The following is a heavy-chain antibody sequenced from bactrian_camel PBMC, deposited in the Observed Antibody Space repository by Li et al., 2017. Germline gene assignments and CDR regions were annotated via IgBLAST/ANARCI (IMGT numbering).Heavy chain of an antibody. CDR2: IGSNGST. CDR3: AASPMWRLCRVGTLYNY. CDR1: SYRYCIQC. D-gene: IGHD4*01. Sequence: VQLVESGGGSVQAGGSLRLSCAASSYRYCIQCMAWFRQVPGQEREGVAAIGSNGSTDYADSVKGRFTISKDNAKNTLYLQMNNLQPEDTAMYYCAASPMWRLCRVGTLYNYRGQGTQVTVS. J-gene: IGHJ4*01. V-gene: IGHV3S57*01.